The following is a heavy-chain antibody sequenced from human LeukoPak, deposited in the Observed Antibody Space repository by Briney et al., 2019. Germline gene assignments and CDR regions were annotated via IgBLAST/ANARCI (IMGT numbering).Heavy chain of an antibody. V-gene: IGHV4-34*01. D-gene: IGHD3-9*01. Sequence: KPSETLSLTCAVYGGSFSGYYWSWIRQPPGKGLEWIGEINHSGSTNYNPSLKGRVTISVDTSKNQFSLKLSSVTAADTAVYYCARDDRMGEAWGQGTLVTVSS. CDR3: ARDDRMGEA. J-gene: IGHJ5*02. CDR1: GGSFSGYY. CDR2: INHSGST.